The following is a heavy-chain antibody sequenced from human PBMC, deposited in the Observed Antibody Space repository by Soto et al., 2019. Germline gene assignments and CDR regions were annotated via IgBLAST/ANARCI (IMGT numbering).Heavy chain of an antibody. CDR1: GFTFSSYA. Sequence: QVQLVESGGGVVQPGRSLRLSCAASGFTFSSYAMHCVRQAPGKGLEWVAVISYDGSNKYYADSGKGRFTISRDNSKNTLYLQMNSLGAEDTAVYYCARDSLEDIVLVPAAIRQIFDYWGQGTLVPVSS. J-gene: IGHJ4*02. V-gene: IGHV3-30-3*01. D-gene: IGHD2-2*02. CDR3: ARDSLEDIVLVPAAIRQIFDY. CDR2: ISYDGSNK.